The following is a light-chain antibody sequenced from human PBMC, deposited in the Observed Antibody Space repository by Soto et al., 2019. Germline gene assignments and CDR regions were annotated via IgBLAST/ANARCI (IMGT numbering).Light chain of an antibody. V-gene: IGKV3-11*01. CDR3: QQRSNWPLTWT. CDR1: QSVSSY. CDR2: DAS. J-gene: IGKJ1*01. Sequence: EIVMTQSPATLAVSTVERGTLSCRASQSVSSYLAWYQQKPGQAPRLLIYDASNRATGIPARFSGSGSGTDFTLTISSLEPEDFAVYYCQQRSNWPLTWTFGQGTKVDIK.